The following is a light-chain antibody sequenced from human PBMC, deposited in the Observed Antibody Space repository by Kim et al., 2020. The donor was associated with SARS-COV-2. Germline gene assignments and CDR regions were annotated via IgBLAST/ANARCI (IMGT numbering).Light chain of an antibody. Sequence: SYELTQPPSVSVSPGQTASITCSGDKLGDKYACWYQQKPGQSPVLVIYQDSKRPSGIPERFSGSNSGNTATLTISGTPAMDEADYYCQAWDSGTAVFGTGTKVTVL. V-gene: IGLV3-1*01. CDR1: KLGDKY. J-gene: IGLJ1*01. CDR2: QDS. CDR3: QAWDSGTAV.